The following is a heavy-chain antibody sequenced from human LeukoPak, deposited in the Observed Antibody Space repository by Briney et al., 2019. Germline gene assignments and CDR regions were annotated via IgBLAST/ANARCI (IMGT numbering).Heavy chain of an antibody. CDR3: ARDAAMVTGAFDI. Sequence: PSETLSLTCAVSGGSISSGGYSWSWIRQPPGKGLEWIGYIYHSGSTYYNPSLKSRVTISVDRSKNQFSLKLSSVTAADTAVYYCARDAAMVTGAFDIWGQGTMVTVSS. V-gene: IGHV4-30-2*01. CDR1: GGSISSGGYS. J-gene: IGHJ3*02. CDR2: IYHSGST. D-gene: IGHD5-18*01.